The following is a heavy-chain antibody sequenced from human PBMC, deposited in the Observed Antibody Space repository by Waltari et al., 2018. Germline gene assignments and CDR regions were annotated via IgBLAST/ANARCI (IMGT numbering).Heavy chain of an antibody. CDR1: GGSISSGDYY. V-gene: IGHV4-30-4*08. CDR2: IYYSGST. CDR3: ARTTPVRQYYYDSSARLYYFDY. D-gene: IGHD3-22*01. J-gene: IGHJ4*02. Sequence: QVQLQESGPGLVKPSQTLSLTCTVSGGSISSGDYYWSWIRQPPGKGLEWIGYIYYSGSTYYNPSLKSRVTIAVDTSKNQFALKLSSVTAADTAVYYWARTTPVRQYYYDSSARLYYFDYWGQGTLVTVSS.